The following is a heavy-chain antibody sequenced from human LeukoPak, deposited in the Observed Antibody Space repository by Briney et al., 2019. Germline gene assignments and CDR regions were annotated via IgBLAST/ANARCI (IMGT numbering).Heavy chain of an antibody. V-gene: IGHV4-59*01. CDR1: GGSISSYY. CDR3: ARERYSSGMDV. D-gene: IGHD6-19*01. CDR2: IYYSGST. Sequence: SETLSLTCTVSGGSISSYYWSWIRQPPGKGLEWIGYIYYSGSTNYNPSLKSRVTISVDTSKNQFSLKLSSVTAADTAVYYCARERYSSGMDVWGKGATVTVSS. J-gene: IGHJ6*03.